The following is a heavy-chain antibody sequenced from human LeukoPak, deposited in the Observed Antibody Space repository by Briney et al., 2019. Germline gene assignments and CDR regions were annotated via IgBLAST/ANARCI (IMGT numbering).Heavy chain of an antibody. CDR1: GFTFSNYW. CDR3: VRQYRVAAPADY. V-gene: IGHV3-74*01. D-gene: IGHD6-13*01. J-gene: IGHJ4*02. Sequence: GGSLRLSCAASGFTFSNYWMHWVRQAPGKGLVWLSRINSDGSSTSYADSVKGRFTISRDNAKNTLYVQMSSLRDEDTAVYYCVRQYRVAAPADYWGQGTLVTVSS. CDR2: INSDGSST.